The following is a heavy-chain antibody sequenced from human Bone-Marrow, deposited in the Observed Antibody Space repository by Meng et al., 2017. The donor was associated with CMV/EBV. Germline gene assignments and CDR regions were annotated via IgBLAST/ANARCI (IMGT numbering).Heavy chain of an antibody. CDR2: ISGSGGAT. J-gene: IGHJ4*02. V-gene: IGHV3-23*01. Sequence: GESLKISCAAPGFTFSSYWMSWVRQAPGKGLEWVSGISGSGGATYYADSVKGRFTMSRDNAKNTLYLQMNSLRAEDTAAYYCAIDSSYYDSSRPRFDHWGQGTLVTVSS. CDR3: AIDSSYYDSSRPRFDH. D-gene: IGHD3-22*01. CDR1: GFTFSSYW.